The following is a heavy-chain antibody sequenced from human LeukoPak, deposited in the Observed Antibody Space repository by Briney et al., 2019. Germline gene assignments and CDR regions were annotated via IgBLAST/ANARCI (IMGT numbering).Heavy chain of an antibody. J-gene: IGHJ6*02. CDR1: GGSISSYY. D-gene: IGHD3-22*01. Sequence: SETLSLTCTVSGGSISSYYWSWIRQPPGKGLEWIGYIYYSGSTNCNPSLKSRVTISVDTSKNQFSLKLSSVTAADTAVYYCARHVPADYYDSSGYFSYGMDVWGQGTTVTVSS. V-gene: IGHV4-59*08. CDR2: IYYSGST. CDR3: ARHVPADYYDSSGYFSYGMDV.